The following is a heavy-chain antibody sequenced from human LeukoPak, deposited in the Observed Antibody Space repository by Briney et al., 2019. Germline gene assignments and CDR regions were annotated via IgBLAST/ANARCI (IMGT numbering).Heavy chain of an antibody. Sequence: GGSLRLSCAASGFTFRGYSMNWVRQAPGKGLEWVSYISSSTNTIYYADSVKGRFTISRDNAKDSLYLQMNSLRGEDTAVYYCARDSDPLDLKSSPFDFWGQGSLVTVSS. J-gene: IGHJ4*02. CDR2: ISSSTNTI. D-gene: IGHD3-10*01. V-gene: IGHV3-48*01. CDR1: GFTFRGYS. CDR3: ARDSDPLDLKSSPFDF.